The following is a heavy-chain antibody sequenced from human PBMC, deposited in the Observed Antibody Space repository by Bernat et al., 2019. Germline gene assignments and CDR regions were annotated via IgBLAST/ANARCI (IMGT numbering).Heavy chain of an antibody. CDR1: GFTFSSYA. CDR3: AKDHVLLWFGELLFYFDY. V-gene: IGHV3-23*01. Sequence: EVQLLESGGGLVQPGGSLRLSCAASGFTFSSYAMSWVRQAPGKGLEWVSAISGSGGSTYYADSVKGRCTISRDNSKNTLYLQMNSLRAEDTAVYYCAKDHVLLWFGELLFYFDYWGQGTLVTVSS. D-gene: IGHD3-10*01. CDR2: ISGSGGST. J-gene: IGHJ4*02.